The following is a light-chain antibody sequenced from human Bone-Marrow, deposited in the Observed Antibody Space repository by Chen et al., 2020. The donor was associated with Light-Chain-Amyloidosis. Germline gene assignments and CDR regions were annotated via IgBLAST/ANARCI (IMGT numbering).Light chain of an antibody. Sequence: EIVLTQSPATLSLSPGERATLSCRASQSVSSSLAWYQQKPGQAPRLLIYGASNRAADIPARFSGSGSGTDFTLNISSLEPEDFAVYYCQQRSNRPPLTFGGGTKIEIK. CDR1: QSVSSS. CDR3: QQRSNRPPLT. CDR2: GAS. J-gene: IGKJ4*01. V-gene: IGKV3-11*01.